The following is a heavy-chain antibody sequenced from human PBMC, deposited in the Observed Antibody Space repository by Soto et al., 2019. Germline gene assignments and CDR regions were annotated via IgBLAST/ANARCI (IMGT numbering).Heavy chain of an antibody. V-gene: IGHV4-4*02. CDR3: ARESITMVRGGNWFDP. CDR2: IYHSGST. CDR1: GGSISSSNW. D-gene: IGHD3-10*01. J-gene: IGHJ5*02. Sequence: SETLSLTCAVSGGSISSSNWWSWVRQPPGKGLEWIGEIYHSGSTNYNPSLKSRVTISVDKSKNQFSLKLSSVTAADTAVYYCARESITMVRGGNWFDPWGQGTLVTVSS.